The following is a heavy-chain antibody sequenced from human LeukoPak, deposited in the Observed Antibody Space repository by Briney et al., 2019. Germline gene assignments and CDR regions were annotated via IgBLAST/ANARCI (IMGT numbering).Heavy chain of an antibody. CDR3: AKGGYCSGGSCHSYSDWFDP. D-gene: IGHD2-15*01. Sequence: PGGSLRLSCAASGFTFSSYAMSWARQAPGNGLEWVSAISGSGGSTYYADSVKGRFTISRDNSQNTLYLQMNSLRAEETAVYYCAKGGYCSGGSCHSYSDWFDPWGQGTLVTVSS. J-gene: IGHJ5*02. CDR1: GFTFSSYA. V-gene: IGHV3-23*01. CDR2: ISGSGGST.